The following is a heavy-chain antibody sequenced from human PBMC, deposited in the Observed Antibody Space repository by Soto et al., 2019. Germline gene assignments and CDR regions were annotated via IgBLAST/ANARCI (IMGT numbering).Heavy chain of an antibody. CDR3: ARVPSP. Sequence: QLQLQESGSGLVKPSQTLSLTCAVSGGSISSGGYSWSWIRQPPGKGLEWIGYIYHSGSTYYNPPLMRRVTLSVDRSKNQFSLTLSSVTAADTAAYYCARVPSPWGQGTLVTVAS. CDR2: IYHSGST. V-gene: IGHV4-30-2*01. J-gene: IGHJ4*02. CDR1: GGSISSGGYS.